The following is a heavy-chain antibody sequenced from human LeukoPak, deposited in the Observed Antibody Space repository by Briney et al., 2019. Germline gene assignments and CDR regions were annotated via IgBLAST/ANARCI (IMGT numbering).Heavy chain of an antibody. CDR1: GFTFSNAW. CDR2: IKSKTDGGTT. V-gene: IGHV3-15*01. Sequence: GGSLRLSCAASGFTFSNAWMSWVRQAPGKGLEWVGRIKSKTDGGTTDYAAPVKGRFTISRDDSKNTLYLQMNSLKTEDTAVYYCTTVLSPQTRIAAAVPRAFDIWGQGTMVTVSS. D-gene: IGHD6-13*01. CDR3: TTVLSPQTRIAAAVPRAFDI. J-gene: IGHJ3*02.